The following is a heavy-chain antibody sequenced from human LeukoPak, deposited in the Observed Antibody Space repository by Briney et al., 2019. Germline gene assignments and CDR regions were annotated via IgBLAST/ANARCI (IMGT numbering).Heavy chain of an antibody. D-gene: IGHD2-2*01. V-gene: IGHV1-8*03. Sequence: ASVKVSCKASGYTFTSYDINWVRQATGQGLEWMGWMNPNSGNTGYAQKFQGRVTITRNTSISTAYMELSSLRSEDTAVYHCVRSAPTLGYCSTSSCSYWSFDLWGRGTLVTVAS. CDR3: VRSAPTLGYCSTSSCSYWSFDL. J-gene: IGHJ2*01. CDR1: GYTFTSYD. CDR2: MNPNSGNT.